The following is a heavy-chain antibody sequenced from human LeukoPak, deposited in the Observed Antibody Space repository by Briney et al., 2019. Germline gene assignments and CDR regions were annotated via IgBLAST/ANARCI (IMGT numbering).Heavy chain of an antibody. Sequence: GGSLRLSCAASGFTFSSYSMDWVRQAPGKGLEWVSSISSISSYIYYADSVKSRFTISRDNAKNSRYLQMNSLRAEDTAVYYCASLGYCSSTSCDNYYYYYYGMDVWGQGTTVTVSS. CDR2: ISSISSYI. J-gene: IGHJ6*02. V-gene: IGHV3-21*01. CDR1: GFTFSSYS. D-gene: IGHD2-2*01. CDR3: ASLGYCSSTSCDNYYYYYYGMDV.